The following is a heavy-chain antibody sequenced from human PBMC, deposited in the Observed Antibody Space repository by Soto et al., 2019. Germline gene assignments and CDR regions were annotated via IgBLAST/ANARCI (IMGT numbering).Heavy chain of an antibody. J-gene: IGHJ6*02. Sequence: QVQLVQSGAEVKKPGSSVKVSCKASGGTFSSYTISWVRQAPGQGLEWMGGVIPGLGVTNYAQKFQGRVTITADESTTTAYMELSILRSEDTAVYYCASRRSFYYDMDVWGQGTPVTVSS. CDR2: VIPGLGVT. V-gene: IGHV1-69*01. D-gene: IGHD2-15*01. CDR3: ASRRSFYYDMDV. CDR1: GGTFSSYT.